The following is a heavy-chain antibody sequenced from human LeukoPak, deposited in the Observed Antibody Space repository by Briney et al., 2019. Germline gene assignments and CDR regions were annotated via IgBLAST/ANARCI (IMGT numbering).Heavy chain of an antibody. J-gene: IGHJ6*02. CDR2: IYGGGTT. CDR1: GFSVSSNH. V-gene: IGHV3-53*01. D-gene: IGHD6-19*01. Sequence: GGSLRLSCAASGFSVSSNHMNWVRQAPGKGLEWVSIIYGGGTTDYADSVKGRFTISRDNSKNTLYLQMNTLRVEDTAVYYCASYSSGLYYGRDVWGQGTTVTVSS. CDR3: ASYSSGLYYGRDV.